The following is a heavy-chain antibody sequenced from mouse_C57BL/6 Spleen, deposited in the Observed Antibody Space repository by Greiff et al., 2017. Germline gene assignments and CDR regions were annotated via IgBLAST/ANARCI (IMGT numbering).Heavy chain of an antibody. V-gene: IGHV2-6-1*01. D-gene: IGHD2-1*01. CDR1: GFSLTSYG. J-gene: IGHJ4*01. CDR2: IWSDGST. CDR3: ARHRGNYGFMDY. Sequence: VQRVESGPGLVAPSQSLSITCTVSGFSLTSYGVHWVRQPPGKGLEWLVVIWSDGSTSYNSALKSRLCISKDNSKSQVFFKMNSLQTDDTAMYYCARHRGNYGFMDYWGQGTSVTVSS.